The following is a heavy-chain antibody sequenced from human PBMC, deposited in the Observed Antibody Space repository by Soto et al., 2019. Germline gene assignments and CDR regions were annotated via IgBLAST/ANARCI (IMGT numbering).Heavy chain of an antibody. CDR1: GYTLTELS. J-gene: IGHJ3*02. D-gene: IGHD1-1*01. CDR3: ATPVQLERKFFGHDALDI. CDR2: FDPEDGET. V-gene: IGHV1-24*01. Sequence: ASVKVSCKVSGYTLTELSMHWVRQAPGKGLEWMGGFDPEDGETIYAQKFQGRVTMTEDTSTDTAYMELSSLRSEDTAVYYCATPVQLERKFFGHDALDIWGQGTMVTVSS.